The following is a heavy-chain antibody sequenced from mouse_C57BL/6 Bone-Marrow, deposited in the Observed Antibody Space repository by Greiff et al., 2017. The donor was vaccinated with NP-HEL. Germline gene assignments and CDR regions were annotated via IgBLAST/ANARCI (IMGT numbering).Heavy chain of an antibody. CDR3: ARRAGGYFAMDY. J-gene: IGHJ4*01. V-gene: IGHV8-12*01. CDR1: GFSLSTSGMG. D-gene: IGHD4-1*01. CDR2: IYWDDDK. Sequence: QVTLKESGPGILQSSQTLSLTCSFSGFSLSTSGMGVSWIRQPSGKGLEWLAHIYWDDDKRYNPSLKSRLTISKDTSRNQVFLKITSVDTADTATYYCARRAGGYFAMDYWGQGTSVTVSS.